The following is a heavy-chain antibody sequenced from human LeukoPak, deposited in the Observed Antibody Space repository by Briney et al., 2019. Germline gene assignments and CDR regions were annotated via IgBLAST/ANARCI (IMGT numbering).Heavy chain of an antibody. CDR2: INHSGST. Sequence: SETLSLTCAVYGGSFSGYYWSWIRQPPGKGLEWIGEINHSGSTNYNPSLKSRVTISVDTSKNQFSLKLSSVTGADTAVYYCARGRWIYYFDYWGQGTLVTVSS. CDR3: ARGRWIYYFDY. J-gene: IGHJ4*02. CDR1: GGSFSGYY. V-gene: IGHV4-34*01. D-gene: IGHD5-12*01.